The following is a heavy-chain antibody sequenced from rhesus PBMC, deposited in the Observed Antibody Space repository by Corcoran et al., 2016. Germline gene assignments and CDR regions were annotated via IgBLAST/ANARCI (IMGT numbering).Heavy chain of an antibody. CDR2: ISSASSYI. CDR1: GFTFCDYG. J-gene: IGHJ6*01. V-gene: IGHV3-183*01. Sequence: EVQLVESGGGLVQPGGSLRLSCAASGFTFCDYGMHWVREAPGKGLEWVSSISSASSYIYYADSVKGRFTISRDNAKNSLSLQMSSLRAEDTAVYYCTRGGGIGSNYGLDSWGQGVVVTVSS. CDR3: TRGGGIGSNYGLDS. D-gene: IGHD2-15*01.